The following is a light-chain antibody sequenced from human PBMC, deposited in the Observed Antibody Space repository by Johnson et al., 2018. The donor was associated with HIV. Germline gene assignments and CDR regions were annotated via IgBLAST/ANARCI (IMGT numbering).Light chain of an antibody. CDR1: SSNIGNNY. CDR2: ENN. Sequence: QSLLTQPPSVSAAPGQKVTISCSGSSSNIGNNYVSWYQQLPGTAPKLLIYENNKRPSGIPDRFSGSKSGTSATLGITGLQTGDEADYYGGTWDSSLRAGVFGTGTKVTVL. V-gene: IGLV1-51*02. J-gene: IGLJ1*01. CDR3: GTWDSSLRAGV.